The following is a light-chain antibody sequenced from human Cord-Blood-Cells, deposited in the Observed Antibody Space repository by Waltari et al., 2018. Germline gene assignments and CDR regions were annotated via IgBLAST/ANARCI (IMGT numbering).Light chain of an antibody. CDR1: QSISSY. CDR3: QQSFAT. CDR2: AAS. J-gene: IGKJ1*01. Sequence: GDRVTITCRASQSISSYLNWYQQKPGKAPKLLIYAASSLQSGVPSRFSGSGSVTDFTLTISSLQPEDFATYYCQQSFATFGQGTKVEIK. V-gene: IGKV1-39*01.